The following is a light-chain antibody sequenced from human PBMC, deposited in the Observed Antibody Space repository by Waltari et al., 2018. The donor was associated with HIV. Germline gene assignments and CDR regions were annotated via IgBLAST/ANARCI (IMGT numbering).Light chain of an antibody. CDR1: SSDVGGYNY. CDR3: SSYTTSSTLGGV. CDR2: EVS. J-gene: IGLJ2*01. V-gene: IGLV2-14*01. Sequence: QSALTQPASVSGSPGQSITISCTGTSSDVGGYNYVSWYQQHPGKAPKLMIYEVSNRPSGFSNRFPGSKSGNTASLTISGLQADDEADYYCSSYTTSSTLGGVFGGGTKLTVL.